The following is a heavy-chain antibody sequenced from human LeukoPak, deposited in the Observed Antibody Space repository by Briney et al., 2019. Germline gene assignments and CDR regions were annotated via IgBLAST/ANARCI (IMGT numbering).Heavy chain of an antibody. Sequence: GGSLRLSCAASGFTFSSYGMHWVRQAPGKGLEWVAVISYDGSNKYYADSVKGRFTISRDNSKNTPYLQMNSLRAEDTCVYYCAKGSDYPDNWGQGTLVTVSS. CDR2: ISYDGSNK. CDR3: AKGSDYPDN. CDR1: GFTFSSYG. J-gene: IGHJ4*02. V-gene: IGHV3-30*18.